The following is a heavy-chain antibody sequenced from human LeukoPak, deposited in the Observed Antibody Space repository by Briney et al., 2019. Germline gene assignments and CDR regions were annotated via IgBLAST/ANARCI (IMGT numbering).Heavy chain of an antibody. CDR3: ARGGGDVYNVFDY. Sequence: SETLSLTCTVSGGSISSCYWSWIRQPPGKGLEWIGYIYYSGSTYYNPSLKSRVTISVDTSKNQFSLKLSSVSAADTAVYYCARGGGDVYNVFDYWGQGTLVTVSS. CDR2: IYYSGST. V-gene: IGHV4-59*12. J-gene: IGHJ4*02. CDR1: GGSISSCY. D-gene: IGHD5-24*01.